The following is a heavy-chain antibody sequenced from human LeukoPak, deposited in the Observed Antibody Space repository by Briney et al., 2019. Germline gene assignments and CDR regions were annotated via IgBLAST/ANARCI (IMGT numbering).Heavy chain of an antibody. CDR2: ISSSSSYI. CDR1: GFTFSSYS. J-gene: IGHJ6*03. CDR3: ARDSSSWYTHYYYYMDV. V-gene: IGHV3-21*01. Sequence: PGGSLRLSCAASGFTFSSYSMNWVRQAPGKGLEWVSSISSSSSYIYYADSVKGRFTISRDNAKNSLYLQMNSLRAEDTAVYYCARDSSSWYTHYYYYMDVWGKGTTVTVSS. D-gene: IGHD6-13*01.